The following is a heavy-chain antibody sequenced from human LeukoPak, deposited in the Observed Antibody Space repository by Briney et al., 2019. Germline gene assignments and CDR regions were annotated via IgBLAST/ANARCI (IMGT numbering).Heavy chain of an antibody. V-gene: IGHV4-4*02. J-gene: IGHJ4*02. CDR1: GGSISSSNW. CDR2: IYHSGST. CDR3: ARFSGTNYKGFDY. D-gene: IGHD2-8*01. Sequence: SGTLSLTCAVSGGSISSSNWRSWVRQPPGKGLEWIGEIYHSGSTNYNPSLKSRVTISVDKSKNQFSLKLSSVTAADTAVYYCARFSGTNYKGFDYWGQGTLVTVSS.